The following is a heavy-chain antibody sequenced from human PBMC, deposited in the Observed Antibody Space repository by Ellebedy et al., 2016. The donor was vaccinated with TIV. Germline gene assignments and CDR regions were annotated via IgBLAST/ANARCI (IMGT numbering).Heavy chain of an antibody. CDR2: ISSSSSAT. CDR3: AKGRSGTYIHHAFDY. J-gene: IGHJ4*02. V-gene: IGHV3-48*01. Sequence: GESLKISCAASGFTFSSYSMNWVRQAPGKGLEWISYISSSSSATHYADSVKGRFTISRDNAKNSLYLQMNSLRAEDTAIYYCAKGRSGTYIHHAFDYWGQGTLVTVSS. CDR1: GFTFSSYS. D-gene: IGHD1-14*01.